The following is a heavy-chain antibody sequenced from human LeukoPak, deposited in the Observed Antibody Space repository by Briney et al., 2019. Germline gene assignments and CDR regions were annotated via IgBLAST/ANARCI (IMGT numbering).Heavy chain of an antibody. J-gene: IGHJ4*02. CDR3: ASRGGGNSKNYFDY. V-gene: IGHV1-2*02. CDR1: GYTFTGYY. CDR2: INPNSGGT. D-gene: IGHD4-23*01. Sequence: ASVTVSCKASGYTFTGYYMHWVRQAPGQGLEGMGWINPNSGGTNYAQKFQGRVTITRDTSISTAYMELSRLRSDDTAVYYCASRGGGNSKNYFDYWGQGTLVTVSS.